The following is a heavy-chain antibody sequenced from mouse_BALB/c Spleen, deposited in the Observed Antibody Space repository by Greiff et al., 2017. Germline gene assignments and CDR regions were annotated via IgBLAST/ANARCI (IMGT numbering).Heavy chain of an antibody. V-gene: IGHV1-63*02. CDR2: IYPGGGYT. CDR3: ARAIYYYGSSYRYFDY. D-gene: IGHD1-1*01. Sequence: VQLQQSGAELVRPGTSVKISCKASGYTFTNYWLGWVKQRPGHGLEWIGDIYPGGGYTNYNEKFKGKATLTADTSSSTAYMQLSSLTSEDSAVYFCARAIYYYGSSYRYFDYWGQGTTLTVSS. J-gene: IGHJ2*01. CDR1: GYTFTNYW.